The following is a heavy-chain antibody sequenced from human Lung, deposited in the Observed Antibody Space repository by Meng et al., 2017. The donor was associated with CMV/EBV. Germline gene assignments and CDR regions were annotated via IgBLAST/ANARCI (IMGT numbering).Heavy chain of an antibody. CDR1: GFSFSSYW. CDR2: ISTDGSST. J-gene: IGHJ4*02. Sequence: SLSCAASGFSFSSYWMFWARQVPGKGLVWLARISTDGSSTTYADSVKGRFTISRDNAKNTLYLQMNGLRVEDTGVYYCARLTAGYGYWGQGTLVTVSS. CDR3: ARLTAGYGY. V-gene: IGHV3-74*01. D-gene: IGHD6-13*01.